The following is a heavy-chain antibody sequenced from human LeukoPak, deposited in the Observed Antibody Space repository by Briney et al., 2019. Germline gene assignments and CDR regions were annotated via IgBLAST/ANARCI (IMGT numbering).Heavy chain of an antibody. CDR1: GFTFSSYG. D-gene: IGHD2-2*01. CDR2: IRYDGSNK. J-gene: IGHJ4*02. Sequence: QPGGSLRLSCAASGFTFSSYGMHWVRQAPGKGLEWVAFIRYDGSNKYYADSVKGRFTISRDNSENTLYLQMNSLRAEDTAVYYCAKDLKAAILFDYWGQGTLVTVSS. CDR3: AKDLKAAILFDY. V-gene: IGHV3-30*02.